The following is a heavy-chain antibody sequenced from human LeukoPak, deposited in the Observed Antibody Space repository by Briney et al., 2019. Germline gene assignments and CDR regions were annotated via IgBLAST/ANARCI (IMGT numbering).Heavy chain of an antibody. D-gene: IGHD4-17*01. CDR3: AKDRTVTSYSDS. V-gene: IGHV3-30*02. CDR2: IRYDGSNK. J-gene: IGHJ4*02. CDR1: GFTFSSYG. Sequence: GGSLRLSCAASGFTFSSYGMHWVRQAPGKGLEWVAVIRYDGSNKYYADSVKGRFTISRDNSKNTLYLQMNSLRAEDTAVYYCAKDRTVTSYSDSWGQGTLVTVSS.